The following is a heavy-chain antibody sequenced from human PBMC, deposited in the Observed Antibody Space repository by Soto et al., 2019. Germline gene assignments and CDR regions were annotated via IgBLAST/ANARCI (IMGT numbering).Heavy chain of an antibody. V-gene: IGHV4-39*01. CDR1: GGSISSSSYY. J-gene: IGHJ5*02. CDR2: IYYSGST. Sequence: SETLSLTCTVSGGSISSSSYYWGWIRQPPGKGLEWIGSIYYSGSTYYNPSLKSRVTISVDTSKNQFSLKLSSVTAADTAVYYCARHFRATPGYCSSTSCFSRPIEWFDPWGQGTLVTVSS. D-gene: IGHD2-2*01. CDR3: ARHFRATPGYCSSTSCFSRPIEWFDP.